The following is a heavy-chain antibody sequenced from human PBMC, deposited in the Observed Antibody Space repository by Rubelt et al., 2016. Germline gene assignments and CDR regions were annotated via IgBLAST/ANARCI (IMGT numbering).Heavy chain of an antibody. J-gene: IGHJ5*02. CDR1: GYSFTSYW. Sequence: EVQLVQSGAEVKKPGESLRISCKGSGYSFTSYWISWVRQMPGKGLEWMGRIDPSDSFTNYSPSCQGHVTISADKSSSTAYLQWSSLKASDTAMYYCARHAGDGGNSEDWFDPWGQGTLVTVSS. D-gene: IGHD4-23*01. CDR2: IDPSDSFT. CDR3: ARHAGDGGNSEDWFDP. V-gene: IGHV5-10-1*01.